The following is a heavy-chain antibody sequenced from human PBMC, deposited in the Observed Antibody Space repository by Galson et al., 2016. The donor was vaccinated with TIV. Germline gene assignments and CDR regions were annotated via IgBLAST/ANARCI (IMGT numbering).Heavy chain of an antibody. V-gene: IGHV1-69*05. CDR3: ARAASMANHFYYGMDL. D-gene: IGHD2/OR15-2a*01. J-gene: IGHJ6*02. CDR2: IIPMSGAS. CDR1: GGTFSNFA. Sequence: SVKVSCKASGGTFSNFAISWVRQAPGQGLEWIGGIIPMSGASKYAQRFQGRVTMKTHESTRTADMELSSLRSEDTDSSYCARAASMANHFYYGMDLWGQGTTVIVSS.